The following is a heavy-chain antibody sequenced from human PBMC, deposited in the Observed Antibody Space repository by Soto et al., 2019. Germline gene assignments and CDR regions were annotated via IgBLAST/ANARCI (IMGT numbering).Heavy chain of an antibody. CDR1: GFTFSGSA. D-gene: IGHD3-3*01. J-gene: IGHJ6*02. Sequence: EVQLVESGGGLVQPGGSLKLSCAASGFTFSGSAIHWVRQASGKGLEWVGRIRDKVNKYATGYAASVTGRFTISRDDSKNMAYLQMNSLKTDDTAVYYCGYDFWSGYYSVGQTSGMDVWGQGTTVTVSS. CDR3: GYDFWSGYYSVGQTSGMDV. CDR2: IRDKVNKYAT. V-gene: IGHV3-73*02.